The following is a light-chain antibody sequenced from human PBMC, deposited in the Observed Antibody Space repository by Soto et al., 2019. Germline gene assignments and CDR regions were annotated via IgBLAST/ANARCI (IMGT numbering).Light chain of an antibody. J-gene: IGKJ5*01. V-gene: IGKV1-39*01. CDR2: ATS. CDR1: QNVAHF. Sequence: DIQMTESPSSLSASVGDRVTITCRASQNVAHFLNWYQQKPGKAPKLLXYATSSLHSGVPSRFSGSGFGTDLTLTISSLQPEDFANYYCQQNYSPPPITFGQGTRLEI. CDR3: QQNYSPPPIT.